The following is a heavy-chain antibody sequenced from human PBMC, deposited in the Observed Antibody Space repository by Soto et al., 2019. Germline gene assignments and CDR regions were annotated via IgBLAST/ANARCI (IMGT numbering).Heavy chain of an antibody. V-gene: IGHV3-33*01. CDR2: IWYDGSNK. J-gene: IGHJ5*02. Sequence: QVQLVESGGGVVQPGRSLRLSCAASGFTFSSYGMHWVRKAPGKGLEWVAVIWYDGSNKYYADSVKGRFTISRDNSKNTLYLQMNSLRAEDTAVYYCAREQGNWFDPWGQGTLVTVSS. CDR3: AREQGNWFDP. CDR1: GFTFSSYG.